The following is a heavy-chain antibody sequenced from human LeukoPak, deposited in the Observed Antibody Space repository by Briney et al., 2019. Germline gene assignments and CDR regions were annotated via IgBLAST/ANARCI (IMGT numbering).Heavy chain of an antibody. CDR2: INPNSGGT. Sequence: ASVKVSRKASGYTFTGYYMHWVRQTPGQGLEWMGWINPNSGGTNYAQKFQGRVTTTRDTSISTAYMELSRLRSDDTAVYYCARALTIFGVVDYWGQGTLVTVSS. D-gene: IGHD3-3*01. J-gene: IGHJ4*02. CDR1: GYTFTGYY. CDR3: ARALTIFGVVDY. V-gene: IGHV1-2*02.